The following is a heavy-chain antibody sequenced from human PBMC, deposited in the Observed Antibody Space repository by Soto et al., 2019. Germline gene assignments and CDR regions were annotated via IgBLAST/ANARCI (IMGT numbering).Heavy chain of an antibody. J-gene: IGHJ6*02. CDR1: GGSISSSSYY. Sequence: QLQLQESGPGLVKPSETLSLTCTVSGGSISSSSYYWGWIRQPPGKGLEWIGSIYYSGSTYYNPSLKSRVTISVDTSKNQFSLKLSSVTAADTAVYYCARRRGYDFWSGYSSDVWGQGTTVTVSS. CDR2: IYYSGST. V-gene: IGHV4-39*01. CDR3: ARRRGYDFWSGYSSDV. D-gene: IGHD3-3*01.